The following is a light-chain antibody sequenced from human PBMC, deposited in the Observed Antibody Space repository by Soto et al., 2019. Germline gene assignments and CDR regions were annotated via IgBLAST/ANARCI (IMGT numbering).Light chain of an antibody. CDR1: SRDIGGYDF. CDR2: NVN. J-gene: IGLJ1*01. V-gene: IGLV2-8*01. Sequence: QSVLTQPPSASGSPGQAVTISCTGTSRDIGGYDFVSWYQVRPGEAPQLIIYNVNGRPSGVPRRFSGSKSVNTASLTVSGLQAVDEADYDCSSYSDTNICVCGTGTKVTVL. CDR3: SSYSDTNICV.